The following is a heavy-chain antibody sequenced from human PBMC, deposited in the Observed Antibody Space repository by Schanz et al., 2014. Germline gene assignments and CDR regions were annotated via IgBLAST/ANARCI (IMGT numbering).Heavy chain of an antibody. D-gene: IGHD5-12*01. Sequence: ESGGGLVQPGGSLRLSCAASGFTLSSYALSWVPQSPGKGLEWVSAINTADTTYYADSVKGRFTVSRDNSKNTVYLHMNSLRDEDTAVYYCAKDMNREATAPESWGQGTLVVVSS. CDR1: GFTLSSYA. V-gene: IGHV3-23*01. CDR2: INTADTT. J-gene: IGHJ5*02. CDR3: AKDMNREATAPES.